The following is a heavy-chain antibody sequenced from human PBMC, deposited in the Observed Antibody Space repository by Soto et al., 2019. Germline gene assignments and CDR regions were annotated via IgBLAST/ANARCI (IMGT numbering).Heavy chain of an antibody. CDR3: ARDYTAMVTFVDY. D-gene: IGHD5-18*01. J-gene: IGHJ4*02. Sequence: ASVKVSCKASGYTFTSYGISWVRQAPGQGLEWMGWINPNSGGTNYAQKFQGRVTMTRDTSISTAYMELSRLRSDDTAVYYCARDYTAMVTFVDYWGQGTLVTVSS. V-gene: IGHV1-2*02. CDR1: GYTFTSYG. CDR2: INPNSGGT.